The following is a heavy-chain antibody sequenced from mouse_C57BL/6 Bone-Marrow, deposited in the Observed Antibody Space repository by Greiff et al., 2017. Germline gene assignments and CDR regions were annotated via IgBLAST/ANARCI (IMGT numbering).Heavy chain of an antibody. V-gene: IGHV1-52*01. Sequence: VQLQQPGAELVRPGSSVKLSCKASGYTFTSYWMHWVKQRPIQGLEWIGNIDPSDSETHYNQKFKEKATLTVDKSSSTAYMQLRSLTSEDSAGYYCARSRCAWFAYWCQGTRVTVSA. CDR2: IDPSDSET. CDR1: GYTFTSYW. D-gene: IGHD2-14*01. CDR3: ARSRCAWFAY. J-gene: IGHJ3*01.